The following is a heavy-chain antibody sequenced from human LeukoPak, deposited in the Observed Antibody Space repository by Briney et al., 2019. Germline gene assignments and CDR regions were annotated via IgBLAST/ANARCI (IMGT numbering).Heavy chain of an antibody. Sequence: SGPTLVKPTQTLTLTCTFSGFSLSTSGVGVGWIRQPPGKALEWLALIYWNDDKRYSPSLKSRLTITKDTSKNQVVLTMANMDPVDTPTYYCTHRRGLLWCGDFKYFAPWGKEPLVPVP. D-gene: IGHD3-10*01. CDR3: THRRGLLWCGDFKYFAP. V-gene: IGHV2-5*01. CDR1: GFSLSTSGVG. J-gene: IGHJ5*02. CDR2: IYWNDDK.